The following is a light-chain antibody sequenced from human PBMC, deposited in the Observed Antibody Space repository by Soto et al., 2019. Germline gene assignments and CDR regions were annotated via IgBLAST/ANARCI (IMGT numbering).Light chain of an antibody. CDR3: QSYDSSLSGGV. Sequence: QSVLTQLPSVSGAPGQRVTISCTGSSSNIGAGYDVHWYQQLPGTAPKLLIYGNSNRPSGVPDRFSGSKSGTSASLAITGLRAEDEADYYCQSYDSSLSGGVFGVGTQLTVL. CDR1: SSNIGAGYD. CDR2: GNS. J-gene: IGLJ3*02. V-gene: IGLV1-40*01.